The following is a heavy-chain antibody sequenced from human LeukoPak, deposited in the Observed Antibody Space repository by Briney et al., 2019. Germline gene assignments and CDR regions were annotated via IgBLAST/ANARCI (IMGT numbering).Heavy chain of an antibody. Sequence: AGGSLRLSCAASGFTFSSYWMSWVRQAPGKGLEWVANIKYDGSEKYYADSVKGRFTISRDNAKNSLYLQMTSLRADDTAVYYCARDRRCGGSCYQFDPWGQGTLVTVSS. D-gene: IGHD2-15*01. V-gene: IGHV3-7*04. CDR1: GFTFSSYW. J-gene: IGHJ5*02. CDR2: IKYDGSEK. CDR3: ARDRRCGGSCYQFDP.